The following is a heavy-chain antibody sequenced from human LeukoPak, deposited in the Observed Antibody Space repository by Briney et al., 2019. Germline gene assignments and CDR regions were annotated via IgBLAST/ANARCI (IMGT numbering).Heavy chain of an antibody. CDR2: INPSGGST. CDR3: ARFSIYSGSSVHYLDY. D-gene: IGHD3-22*01. CDR1: GYTFTSYY. V-gene: IGHV1-46*01. J-gene: IGHJ4*02. Sequence: ASVKVPCKASGYTFTSYYMHWVRQAPGQGLEWMGIINPSGGSTSYAQKFQGRVTMTRDMSTSTVYMELSSLRSEDTAVYYCARFSIYSGSSVHYLDYWGQGTLVSVSS.